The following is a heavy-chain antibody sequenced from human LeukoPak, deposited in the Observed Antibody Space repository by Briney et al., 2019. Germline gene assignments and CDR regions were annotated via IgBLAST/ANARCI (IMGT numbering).Heavy chain of an antibody. CDR3: ARELCSTTTCYFDY. CDR2: IYCTGST. D-gene: IGHD2-2*01. V-gene: IGHV4-59*01. J-gene: IGHJ4*02. Sequence: SETLSLTCSVSGGSISSYYWSWIRQPPGKGLEWIGYIYCTGSTNYNPSLKSRVTISLDTSKNQFSLKLNSVTAADTAVYYCARELCSTTTCYFDYWGQGTLVTVSS. CDR1: GGSISSYY.